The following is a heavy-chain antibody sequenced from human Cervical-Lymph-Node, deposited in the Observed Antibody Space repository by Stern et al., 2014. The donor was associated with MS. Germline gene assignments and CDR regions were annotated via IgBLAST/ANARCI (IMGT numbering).Heavy chain of an antibody. CDR1: GGSLSGYA. CDR2: ISPIVGTS. J-gene: IGHJ6*02. Sequence: VQLVESGAEVKKPGSSVKVSCQASGGSLSGYAISWVRQAPGQGLEWLGRISPIVGTSNDAQKVQGRFTIIADRSTNTAYMELSSLRTEDTAIYYCARGETPIPSDGMDVWGQGTTVTVSS. V-gene: IGHV1-69*06. CDR3: ARGETPIPSDGMDV. D-gene: IGHD1-26*01.